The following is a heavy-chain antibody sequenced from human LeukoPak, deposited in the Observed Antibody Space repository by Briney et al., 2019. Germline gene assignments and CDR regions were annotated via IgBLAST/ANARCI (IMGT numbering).Heavy chain of an antibody. CDR3: GRVGAYYGSGSYSDY. D-gene: IGHD3-10*01. Sequence: PGGSLRLSCEVSGITFSNAWMSWVRQAPGKGLEWVANINQDGSEKYYVDSVKGRFTISRDNAKKSLYLQMNSLRAEDTAVYYCGRVGAYYGSGSYSDYWGQGTLVTVSS. CDR2: INQDGSEK. V-gene: IGHV3-7*01. CDR1: GITFSNAW. J-gene: IGHJ4*02.